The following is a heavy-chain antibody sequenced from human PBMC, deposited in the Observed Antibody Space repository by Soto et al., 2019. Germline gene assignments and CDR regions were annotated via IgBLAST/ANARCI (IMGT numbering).Heavy chain of an antibody. CDR1: GFSLSTSGLG. V-gene: IGHV2-5*01. CDR3: ARRYTPPTGPYFDS. J-gene: IGHJ4*02. D-gene: IGHD2-15*01. CDR2: IYWNDDK. Sequence: QITLKESGPTLVKPTQTLTLTCTFSGFSLSTSGLGVGWIRQPPGKALEWLALIYWNDDKCYSPSLKNRLTITRYTSKNQVVLTVTNMDPVDTATYYCARRYTPPTGPYFDSWGQGTLVTVSS.